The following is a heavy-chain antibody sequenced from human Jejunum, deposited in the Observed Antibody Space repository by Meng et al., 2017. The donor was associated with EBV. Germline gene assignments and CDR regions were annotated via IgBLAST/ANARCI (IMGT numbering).Heavy chain of an antibody. CDR2: IYYSGST. V-gene: IGHV4-39*07. CDR1: GGSISSSSYY. D-gene: IGHD3-22*01. CDR3: ARTYYYDSSGYAPFDY. J-gene: IGHJ4*02. Sequence: QLQESGPGRVQPSETLSLTCIVSGGSISSSSYYWGWRRQPPGKWLEWIGSIYYSGSTYYNPSLKSRVTISVDTSKNQFSLKLSSVTAADTAVYYCARTYYYDSSGYAPFDYWGQGTLVTVSS.